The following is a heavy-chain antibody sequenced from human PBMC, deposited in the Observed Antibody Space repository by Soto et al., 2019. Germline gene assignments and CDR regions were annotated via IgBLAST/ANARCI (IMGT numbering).Heavy chain of an antibody. Sequence: GGSLRLSCAASGFIFENFGMSWVRQAPGKGLEWISTISGSGFKKYYADSVKGRFTISRDNSKSTVYLELNNLSAEDTAVYHCAKNQGVELVPLATVDWFDPWGQGSVVTVSS. CDR3: AKNQGVELVPLATVDWFDP. D-gene: IGHD1-26*01. CDR1: GFIFENFG. CDR2: ISGSGFKK. J-gene: IGHJ5*02. V-gene: IGHV3-23*01.